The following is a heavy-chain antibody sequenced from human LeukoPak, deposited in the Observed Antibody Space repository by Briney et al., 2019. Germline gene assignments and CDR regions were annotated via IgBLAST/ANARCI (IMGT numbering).Heavy chain of an antibody. CDR1: GGSFSGYY. CDR3: ARASNWNYGYYYGMDV. V-gene: IGHV4-34*01. J-gene: IGHJ6*02. D-gene: IGHD1-7*01. Sequence: SETLSLTFAVYGGSFSGYYWSWIRQPPGKGLEWIGEINHSGSTYYNPSLKSRVTISVDRSKNQFSLKLSSVTAADTAVYYCARASNWNYGYYYGMDVWGQGTTVTVSS. CDR2: INHSGST.